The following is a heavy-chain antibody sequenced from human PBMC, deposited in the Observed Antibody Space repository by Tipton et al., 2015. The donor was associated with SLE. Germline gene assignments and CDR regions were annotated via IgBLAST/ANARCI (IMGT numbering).Heavy chain of an antibody. CDR1: GRSISSSSYY. Sequence: GLVKPSETLSLTCTVSGRSISSSSYYWGWIRQPPGKGLEWIGYIYYSGSTIHNPSLKRRVTMSVDTSKNQFSLKLSSVTAADTAVYYCAGELRSGYHYDCGHGTLVFVSS. V-gene: IGHV4-61*05. CDR3: AGELRSGYHYD. CDR2: IYYSGST. J-gene: IGHJ4*01. D-gene: IGHD3-3*01.